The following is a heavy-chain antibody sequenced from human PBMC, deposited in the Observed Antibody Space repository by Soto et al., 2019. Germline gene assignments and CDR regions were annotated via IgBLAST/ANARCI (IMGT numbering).Heavy chain of an antibody. CDR1: GYTFISYY. J-gene: IGHJ6*02. V-gene: IGHV1-46*01. CDR3: ARDLSVTPREGGMDV. CDR2: INPSGGST. D-gene: IGHD4-4*01. Sequence: QVQLVQSGAEVKKPGASVKVSCKASGYTFISYYMHWVRQAPGQGLEWMGIINPSGGSTSYAQKFQGRVTMTRDTSTSTVYMELSSLRSEDTAVYYCARDLSVTPREGGMDVWGQGTTVTVSS.